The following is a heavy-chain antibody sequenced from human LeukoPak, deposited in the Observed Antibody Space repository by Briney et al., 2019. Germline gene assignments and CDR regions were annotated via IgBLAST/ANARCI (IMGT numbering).Heavy chain of an antibody. D-gene: IGHD3-10*01. CDR2: ISWNSGSI. J-gene: IGHJ4*02. V-gene: IGHV3-9*01. CDR1: GFTFDDYA. Sequence: GGSLRLSCAASGFTFDDYAMHWVRQAPGKGLEWVSGISWNSGSIGYADSVKGRFTISRDNAKNSLYLQMNSLRAEDTALYYCAKGSYGGHGTGFDYWGQGTLVTVSS. CDR3: AKGSYGGHGTGFDY.